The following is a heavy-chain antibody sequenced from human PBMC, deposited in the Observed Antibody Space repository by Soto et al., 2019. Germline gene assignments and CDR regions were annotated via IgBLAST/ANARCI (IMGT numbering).Heavy chain of an antibody. D-gene: IGHD3-22*01. CDR1: GGSISSYY. CDR2: IYYSGST. Sequence: SETLSLTCTVSGGSISSYYWSWIRQPPGKGLEWIGYIYYSGSTNYNPSLKSRVTISVDTSKNQFSLKLSSVTAADTAVYYCARDPPYDSSGYYGMDVWGQGTTVTVSS. CDR3: ARDPPYDSSGYYGMDV. J-gene: IGHJ6*02. V-gene: IGHV4-59*01.